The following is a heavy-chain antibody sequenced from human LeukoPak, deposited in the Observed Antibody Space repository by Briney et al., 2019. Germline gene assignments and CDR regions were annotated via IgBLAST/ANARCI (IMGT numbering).Heavy chain of an antibody. CDR3: ARDTHDYVWGSYRYTPNDY. CDR2: INPSGGST. V-gene: IGHV1-46*01. Sequence: ASVKVSCKASGYTFTSYYMHWVRQAPGQGLEWMGIINPSGGSTSYAQKFQGRVTMTRDTSTSTAYMELRSLRSDDTAVYYCARDTHDYVWGSYRYTPNDYWGQGTLVTVSS. J-gene: IGHJ4*02. CDR1: GYTFTSYY. D-gene: IGHD3-16*02.